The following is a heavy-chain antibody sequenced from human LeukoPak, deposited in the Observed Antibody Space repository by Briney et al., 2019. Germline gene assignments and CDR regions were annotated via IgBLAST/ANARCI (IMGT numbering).Heavy chain of an antibody. J-gene: IGHJ6*02. CDR1: GFTFNTYA. V-gene: IGHV3-64D*06. CDR2: ISTDGGGT. D-gene: IGHD2-2*01. Sequence: GGSLRLSCSASGFTFNTYAMHWVRQAPGKGLEYVSAISTDGGGTYYADSVKGRFTISRDNSKNTLYLQMSSLRAKDTAVYYCARESIVLVPAAQGPSDFYYYGMDVWGQGTTVTVSS. CDR3: ARESIVLVPAAQGPSDFYYYGMDV.